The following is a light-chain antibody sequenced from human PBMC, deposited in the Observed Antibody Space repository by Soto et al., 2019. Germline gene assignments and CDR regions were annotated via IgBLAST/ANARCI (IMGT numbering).Light chain of an antibody. CDR1: SSNIGSDT. CDR2: SNN. V-gene: IGLV1-44*01. Sequence: QSVLTQPPSASGTPGQRVTISCSGSSSNIGSDTVNWYQQLPGTAPQLLISSNNQRPSGVPDRFSGSKSGTSASLAISGLPSEDEADYYCATWDGSLNGPVFGGGTKLTVL. J-gene: IGLJ2*01. CDR3: ATWDGSLNGPV.